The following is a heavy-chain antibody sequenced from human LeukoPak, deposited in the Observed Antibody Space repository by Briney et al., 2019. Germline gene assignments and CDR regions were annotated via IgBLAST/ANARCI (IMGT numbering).Heavy chain of an antibody. Sequence: GGSLRLSCAASGFTFSSYAMNWVRQAPGKGLEWVSFISGSGDTTYYADSVKGRFTISRDSSKNTLYLQMNSLRAEDTAVYYCATSRDESRGASNYWGQGTLVTVSS. CDR3: ATSRDESRGASNY. CDR2: ISGSGDTT. V-gene: IGHV3-23*01. J-gene: IGHJ4*02. CDR1: GFTFSSYA. D-gene: IGHD1-26*01.